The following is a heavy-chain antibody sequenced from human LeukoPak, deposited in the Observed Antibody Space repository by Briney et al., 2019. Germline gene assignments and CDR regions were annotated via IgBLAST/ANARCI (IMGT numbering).Heavy chain of an antibody. D-gene: IGHD3-10*01. CDR3: ARDRGLWLGEARDAFDI. V-gene: IGHV4-59*01. CDR2: IYYSGST. CDR1: GGSISSYY. Sequence: SETLSLTCTVSGGSISSYYWSWIRQPPGKGLEWIGYIYYSGSTSYNPSLKSRVTISVDTSKKQFSLKLSSVTAADTAMYYCARDRGLWLGEARDAFDIWGQGTMVTVFS. J-gene: IGHJ3*02.